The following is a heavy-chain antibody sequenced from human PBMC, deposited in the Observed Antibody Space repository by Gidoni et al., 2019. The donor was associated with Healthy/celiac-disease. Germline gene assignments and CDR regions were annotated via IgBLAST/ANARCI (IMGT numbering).Heavy chain of an antibody. CDR3: ARDLKGDYGMDV. CDR1: GFTVSSNY. J-gene: IGHJ6*02. CDR2: IYSGGST. Sequence: EVPLVESGGGLLQPGGSLRLSCAASGFTVSSNYMSWVRQAPGKGLEWVSVIYSGGSTYYADSVKGRFTIARDNSKNTLYLQMNSLRAEDTAVYYCARDLKGDYGMDVWGQGTTVTVSS. V-gene: IGHV3-53*01.